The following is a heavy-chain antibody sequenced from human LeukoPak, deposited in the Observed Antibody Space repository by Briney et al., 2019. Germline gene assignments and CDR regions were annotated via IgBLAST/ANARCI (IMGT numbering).Heavy chain of an antibody. CDR1: GFTFSSYA. Sequence: GGSLRLSCAASGFTFSSYAMSWVRQAPGKGLEWVSVISSGSDHTYYADSVKGRFAIFRDNSKNTLYLQMNSLRVEDTAIYYCAKDRLYFGDDFGDYWGQGTLATVSS. CDR2: ISSGSDHT. J-gene: IGHJ4*02. D-gene: IGHD2-21*02. V-gene: IGHV3-23*01. CDR3: AKDRLYFGDDFGDY.